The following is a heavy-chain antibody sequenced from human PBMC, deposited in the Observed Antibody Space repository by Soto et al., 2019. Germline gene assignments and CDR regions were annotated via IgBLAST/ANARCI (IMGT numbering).Heavy chain of an antibody. D-gene: IGHD3-3*01. CDR2: IIPIFGTA. Sequence: QVQLVQSGAEVKKPGSSVKVSCKASGGTFSSYAISWVRQAPGQGLEWMGGIIPIFGTANYAQKFQGRVTITADKSTSTAYMELSSLRSEDTAVYYCARRNFWSGYYAYYYYYGMDVWGQGPTVTVSS. CDR3: ARRNFWSGYYAYYYYYGMDV. V-gene: IGHV1-69*06. J-gene: IGHJ6*02. CDR1: GGTFSSYA.